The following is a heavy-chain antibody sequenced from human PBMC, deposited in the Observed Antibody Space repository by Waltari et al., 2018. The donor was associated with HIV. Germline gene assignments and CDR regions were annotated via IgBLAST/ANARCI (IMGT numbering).Heavy chain of an antibody. D-gene: IGHD3-3*01. V-gene: IGHV4-59*01. Sequence: QVQLQESGPGLVKPSETLSLTCTVSGGPISNYYWRWIRQPPGTGLEWIGYMYYSGGTNYNPARKSRVTISVDTSKNQFSLKLGSVTAADTAVYYCARGIYGDISGDMDVWGQGTTVTVSS. CDR1: GGPISNYY. J-gene: IGHJ6*02. CDR2: MYYSGGT. CDR3: ARGIYGDISGDMDV.